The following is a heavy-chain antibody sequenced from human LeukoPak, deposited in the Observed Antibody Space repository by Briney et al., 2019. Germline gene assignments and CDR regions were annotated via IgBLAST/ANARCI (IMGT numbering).Heavy chain of an antibody. CDR3: GSKGVY. CDR1: GFSFSSYS. V-gene: IGHV3-48*04. CDR2: ISSSSRNT. J-gene: IGHJ4*02. Sequence: GGSLRLSCAASGFSFSSYSMNWVHQAPGKGLEWVSYISSSSRNTHYADSVKGRFTISRDNAKNSLYLQMNSLRAEDTAVYYCGSKGVYWGQGALVTVSS.